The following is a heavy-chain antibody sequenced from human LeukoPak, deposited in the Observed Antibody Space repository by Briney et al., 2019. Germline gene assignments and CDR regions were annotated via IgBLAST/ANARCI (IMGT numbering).Heavy chain of an antibody. Sequence: GASVTVSCTASGGTFSSYAISWVRQAPGQGLEWMGGIIPIFGTANYAQKFQGRVTITADESTSTAYMELSSLRSEDTAVYYCARDQADSSGWYSWFDPWGQGTLVTVSS. CDR2: IIPIFGTA. V-gene: IGHV1-69*13. D-gene: IGHD6-19*01. J-gene: IGHJ5*02. CDR3: ARDQADSSGWYSWFDP. CDR1: GGTFSSYA.